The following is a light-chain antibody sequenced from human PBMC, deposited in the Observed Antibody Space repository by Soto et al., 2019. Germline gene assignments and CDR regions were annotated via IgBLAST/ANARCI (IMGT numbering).Light chain of an antibody. CDR3: AAWDDSLNGAV. Sequence: QSLLTQPPSASGTPGQRVTISCSGSSSNIGSNTVNWYQQLPGTAPKLLIYSNNQRPSGVPDRFSGSKSGTSASLAISGLQCEDEADYYCAAWDDSLNGAVFGGGTQLTVL. J-gene: IGLJ7*01. V-gene: IGLV1-44*01. CDR2: SNN. CDR1: SSNIGSNT.